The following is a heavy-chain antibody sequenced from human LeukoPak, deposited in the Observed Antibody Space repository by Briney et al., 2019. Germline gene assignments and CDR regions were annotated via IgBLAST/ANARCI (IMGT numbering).Heavy chain of an antibody. CDR1: GFTFSNYG. Sequence: PGGSLRLSCAASGFTFSNYGMNWVRQAPGKGLEWVSSISSSSSYIYYADSVKGRFTISRDNAKNSLYLQMNSLRAEDTAVYYCARATGSGSWNPFDYWGQGTLVTVSS. CDR2: ISSSSSYI. CDR3: ARATGSGSWNPFDY. J-gene: IGHJ4*02. D-gene: IGHD2-15*01. V-gene: IGHV3-21*01.